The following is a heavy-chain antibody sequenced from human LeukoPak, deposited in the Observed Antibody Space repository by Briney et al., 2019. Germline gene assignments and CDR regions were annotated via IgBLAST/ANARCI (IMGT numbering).Heavy chain of an antibody. CDR2: IRSKAYRGTA. D-gene: IGHD5-18*01. J-gene: IGHJ6*02. CDR1: GFTFGDHA. Sequence: PGGSLRLSCTASGFTFGDHAMSWVRQAPGKGLEWVGFIRSKAYRGTAEYAASVKGRFTISRDDSKSIAYLQMNSLQTEDTAVYYCTRGPTQLWLYYGMGVWGQGTLVTVSS. V-gene: IGHV3-49*04. CDR3: TRGPTQLWLYYGMGV.